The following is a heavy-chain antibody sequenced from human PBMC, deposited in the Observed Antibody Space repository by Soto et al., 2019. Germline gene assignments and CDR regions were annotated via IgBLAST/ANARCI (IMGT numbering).Heavy chain of an antibody. D-gene: IGHD6-6*01. Sequence: EVQLLESGGGLVQPGESLRLSCAASGFTFSSYAMSWVRQAPGKGLEWVSVISGSDDSTYYADSVKGRFTISRDNYKNTLYLQMNSLGAEDTAVYYCAKRSSSSAFDYWGQGTLVTVSS. CDR2: ISGSDDST. CDR1: GFTFSSYA. CDR3: AKRSSSSAFDY. J-gene: IGHJ4*02. V-gene: IGHV3-23*01.